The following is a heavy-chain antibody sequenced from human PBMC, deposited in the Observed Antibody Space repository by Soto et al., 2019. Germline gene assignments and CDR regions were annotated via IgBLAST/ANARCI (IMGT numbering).Heavy chain of an antibody. V-gene: IGHV3-11*06. J-gene: IGHJ6*02. D-gene: IGHD3-3*01. Sequence: GGSLRLSCAASGFTFSDYYMSWIRQAPGKGLEWVSYISSSSSYTNYADSVKGRFTISRDNAKNSLYLQMNSLRAEDTAVYYCARDQHYDFWSGYNYYGMDVWGQGTTVTVSS. CDR3: ARDQHYDFWSGYNYYGMDV. CDR2: ISSSSSYT. CDR1: GFTFSDYY.